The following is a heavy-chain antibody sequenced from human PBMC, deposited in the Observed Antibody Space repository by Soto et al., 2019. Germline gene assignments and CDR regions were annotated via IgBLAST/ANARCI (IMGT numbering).Heavy chain of an antibody. CDR2: INSDGSST. V-gene: IGHV3-74*01. CDR1: GFTFSSYW. CDR3: ARVAPYYYDSSGYYYDAYWFDP. D-gene: IGHD3-22*01. Sequence: GGSLRLSCAASGFTFSSYWMHWVRQAPGKGLVWVSRINSDGSSTSYADSVKGRFTISRDNAKNTLYLQMNSLRAEDTAVYYCARVAPYYYDSSGYYYDAYWFDPWGQGILVTVSS. J-gene: IGHJ5*02.